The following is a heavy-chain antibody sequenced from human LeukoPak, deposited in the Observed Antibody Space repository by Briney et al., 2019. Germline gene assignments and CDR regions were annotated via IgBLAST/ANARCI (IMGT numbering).Heavy chain of an antibody. D-gene: IGHD6-13*01. CDR2: ISASGSSI. CDR3: ARASGSTWYGFYFDY. V-gene: IGHV3-21*01. Sequence: GGSLRLSCAASGFTFSTDTMNWVRQAPGKGLEWVSSISASGSSINYADSVKGRFTISRDNAKNSLYLQMNSLRPDDTAVYYCARASGSTWYGFYFDYWGQGTLVTVSS. J-gene: IGHJ4*02. CDR1: GFTFSTDT.